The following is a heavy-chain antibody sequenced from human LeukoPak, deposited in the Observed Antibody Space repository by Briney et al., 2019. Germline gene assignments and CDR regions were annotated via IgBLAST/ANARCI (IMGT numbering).Heavy chain of an antibody. Sequence: GGSLRLSCAASGFNFSPYGMHWVRQPPGKGLVWVELISYDASNKYFADSVKGRFTISRDNSENKLYLQMNSLRPEDTAVYYCANPSGTYGPGVFDIWGQGTMVTVSS. D-gene: IGHD1-26*01. V-gene: IGHV3-30*18. CDR1: GFNFSPYG. CDR2: ISYDASNK. J-gene: IGHJ3*02. CDR3: ANPSGTYGPGVFDI.